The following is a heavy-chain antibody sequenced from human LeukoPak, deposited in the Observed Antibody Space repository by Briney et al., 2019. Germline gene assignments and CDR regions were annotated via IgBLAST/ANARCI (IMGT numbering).Heavy chain of an antibody. CDR1: GLTFSSYG. V-gene: IGHV3-33*01. D-gene: IGHD6-13*01. Sequence: GGSLRLSCAASGLTFSSYGMHWVRQAPGKGLEWVAVIWYDGSNKYYADSVKGRFTISRDNSKNTLYLQMNSLRAEDTAVYYCARGAGYSSSWYPSDYYYYGMDVWGQGTTVTVSS. CDR3: ARGAGYSSSWYPSDYYYYGMDV. CDR2: IWYDGSNK. J-gene: IGHJ6*02.